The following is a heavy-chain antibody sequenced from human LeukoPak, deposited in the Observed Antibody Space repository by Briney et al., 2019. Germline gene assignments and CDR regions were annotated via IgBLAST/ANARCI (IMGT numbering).Heavy chain of an antibody. D-gene: IGHD1/OR15-1a*01. J-gene: IGHJ4*02. CDR3: ARGRGLGNPPEQTDY. Sequence: WXNPNSANTGYAQKFQGRGTMTRNSAISTAYMELSSLRSEDTAVYYCARGRGLGNPPEQTDYWGQGTLVTVSS. CDR2: XNPNSANT. V-gene: IGHV1-8*01.